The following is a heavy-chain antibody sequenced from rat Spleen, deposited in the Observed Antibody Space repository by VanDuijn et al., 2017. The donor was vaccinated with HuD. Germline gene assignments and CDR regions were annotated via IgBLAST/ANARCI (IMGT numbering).Heavy chain of an antibody. V-gene: IGHV3-3*01. CDR2: INNAGST. Sequence: EVQLQESGPGLVKPSQSLSLTCSVTGHSISSSYRWNWIRKFPGNKLEWLGYINNAGSTNYNPSLKSRISITRDTSKNQFFLQLNSVTTEDTATYYCARSDGVHYYLPFADWGQGTLVTVSS. CDR3: ARSDGVHYYLPFAD. J-gene: IGHJ3*01. D-gene: IGHD1-12*02. CDR1: GHSISSSYR.